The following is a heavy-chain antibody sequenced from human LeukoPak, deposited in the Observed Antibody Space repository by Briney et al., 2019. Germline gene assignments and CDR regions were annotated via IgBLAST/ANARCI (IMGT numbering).Heavy chain of an antibody. V-gene: IGHV4-34*01. D-gene: IGHD6-19*01. CDR1: GGSFSGYY. Sequence: SETLSLTCAVYGGSFSGYYWSWIRQPPGKGLEWIGEINHSGSTNYNPSLKSRVTISVDTSKNQFSLKLSSVTAADTAVYYCARGRPYWQWRCFFDYWGQGTLVTVSS. CDR3: ARGRPYWQWRCFFDY. J-gene: IGHJ4*02. CDR2: INHSGST.